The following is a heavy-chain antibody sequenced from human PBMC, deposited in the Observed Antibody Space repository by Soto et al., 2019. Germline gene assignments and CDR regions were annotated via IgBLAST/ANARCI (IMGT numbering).Heavy chain of an antibody. Sequence: QVQLVESGGGVVQHGRSLRLSCAASGFTISSYGMHWVRQAPGKGLEWVAVIWYDGSNKYYADSVKGRFTISRDNSKNTLYLQMKSLRAEDTAVYYCARDLYSSGWYGDYWGQGTLVTVSS. CDR3: ARDLYSSGWYGDY. CDR1: GFTISSYG. J-gene: IGHJ4*02. D-gene: IGHD6-19*01. CDR2: IWYDGSNK. V-gene: IGHV3-33*01.